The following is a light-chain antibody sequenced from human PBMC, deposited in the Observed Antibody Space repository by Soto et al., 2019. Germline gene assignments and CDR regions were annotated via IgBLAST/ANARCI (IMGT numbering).Light chain of an antibody. J-gene: IGKJ5*01. CDR3: QQYGSSFPIT. V-gene: IGKV3-20*01. CDR2: GAS. Sequence: EIVLTQSPGTLSLPPGPRATLSCRASQSVSSSYLAWYQQKPAQAPRLLIYGASSRATGTPDRFSGSGSGTDFTLTISSLEPEDFAVYYCQQYGSSFPITFGQGTRVEIK. CDR1: QSVSSSY.